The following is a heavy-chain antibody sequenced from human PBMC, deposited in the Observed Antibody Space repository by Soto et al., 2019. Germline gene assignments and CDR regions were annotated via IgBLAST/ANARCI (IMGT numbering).Heavy chain of an antibody. CDR2: TRNKANSYTT. D-gene: IGHD3-10*01. J-gene: IGHJ4*02. Sequence: EVQLVESGGGLVQPGGSLRLSCAASGFTFSDHYMDWVRQAPGKGLEWVGRTRNKANSYTTEYAASVKGRFTISRDDSKNSLYLQMNSLKTEDTAVYYCARAGSDQTYYFDYWGQGTLVTVSS. CDR3: ARAGSDQTYYFDY. V-gene: IGHV3-72*01. CDR1: GFTFSDHY.